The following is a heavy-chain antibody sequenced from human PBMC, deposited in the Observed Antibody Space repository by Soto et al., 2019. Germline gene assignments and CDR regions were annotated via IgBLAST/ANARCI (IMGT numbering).Heavy chain of an antibody. D-gene: IGHD3-10*01. CDR1: GDTFTFYS. CDR2: INPILSMS. Sequence: QVQLVQSGAEVKKPGSSVRVSCKASGDTFTFYSINWVRQAPGLGLEWMGRINPILSMSNYAQRFQGRVTMTADKSTSTAYMELSSLRSEDTGMYYCASSYGSGYRAFDYWGQGALVTVSS. V-gene: IGHV1-69*02. CDR3: ASSYGSGYRAFDY. J-gene: IGHJ4*02.